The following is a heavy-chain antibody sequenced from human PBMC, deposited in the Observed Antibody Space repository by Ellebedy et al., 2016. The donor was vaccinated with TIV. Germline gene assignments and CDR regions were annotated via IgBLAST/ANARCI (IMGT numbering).Heavy chain of an antibody. J-gene: IGHJ5*02. CDR2: LNTESNNT. D-gene: IGHD3-10*01. Sequence: AASVKVSCKASGYTFTNYDINWVRQATGQGLEWMGRLNTESNNTGYAQKFQGRLTLTRNTSINTAFMYLSSLRSEDTAVYYCTRGGTKGFDPWGQGTLVIVSS. V-gene: IGHV1-8*01. CDR3: TRGGTKGFDP. CDR1: GYTFTNYD.